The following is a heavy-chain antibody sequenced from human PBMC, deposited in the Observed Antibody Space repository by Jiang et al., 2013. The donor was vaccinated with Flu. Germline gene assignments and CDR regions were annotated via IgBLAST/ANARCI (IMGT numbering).Heavy chain of an antibody. D-gene: IGHD3-10*01. CDR2: IQYSGRS. J-gene: IGHJ4*02. Sequence: GPGLVKSSETLSLHCTVSGASVRDYYWSWIRQAPGRGLEWLGYIQYSGRSSYNPSLKGRVSLPIDTSKNQFSLKMNSVTAADTAVYFCARLDTGIDWGQGTLVTVSS. CDR3: ARLDTGID. CDR1: GASVRDYY. V-gene: IGHV4-59*02.